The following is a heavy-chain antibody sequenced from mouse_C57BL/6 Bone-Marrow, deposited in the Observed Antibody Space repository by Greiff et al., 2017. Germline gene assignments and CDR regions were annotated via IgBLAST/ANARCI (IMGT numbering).Heavy chain of an antibody. V-gene: IGHV1-4*01. CDR3: ATFSQSFYFDY. CDR2: INPSSGYT. J-gene: IGHJ2*01. D-gene: IGHD6-2*01. CDR1: GYTFTSYT. Sequence: QLQQSGAELARPGASVKMSCKASGYTFTSYTMHWVKQRPGQGLEWIGYINPSSGYTKYNQKFKDKATLTADKSSSTAYMQLSSLTSEDSAVYYCATFSQSFYFDYWGQGTTLTVSS.